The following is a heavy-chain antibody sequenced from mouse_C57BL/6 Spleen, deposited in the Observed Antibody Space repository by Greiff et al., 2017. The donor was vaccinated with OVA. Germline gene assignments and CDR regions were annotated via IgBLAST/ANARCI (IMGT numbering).Heavy chain of an antibody. J-gene: IGHJ1*03. V-gene: IGHV1-69*01. CDR1: GYTFTSYW. D-gene: IGHD2-4*01. CDR2: IDPSDSYT. Sequence: QVQLQQSGAELVMPGASVKLSCKASGYTFTSYWMHWVKQRPGQGLEWIGEIDPSDSYTNYNQKFKGKSTLTVDKSSSTAYMQLSSLTSEDSAVYYCARWGITTYFDVWGKGTTVTVSS. CDR3: ARWGITTYFDV.